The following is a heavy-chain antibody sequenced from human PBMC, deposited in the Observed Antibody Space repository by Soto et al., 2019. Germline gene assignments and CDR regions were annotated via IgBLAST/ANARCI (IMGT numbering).Heavy chain of an antibody. Sequence: QVQLVQSGAEVKKPGASVKVSCKASGYTFTSYDINWVRQATGQGLEWMGWMNPNSGNTGYAQKFQGRVTMTRNTSISTAYMELSSLSSEDTAVYYCAREGLLWFGESLDYYYGMDVWGQGTTVTVSS. D-gene: IGHD3-10*01. CDR2: MNPNSGNT. CDR1: GYTFTSYD. V-gene: IGHV1-8*01. CDR3: AREGLLWFGESLDYYYGMDV. J-gene: IGHJ6*02.